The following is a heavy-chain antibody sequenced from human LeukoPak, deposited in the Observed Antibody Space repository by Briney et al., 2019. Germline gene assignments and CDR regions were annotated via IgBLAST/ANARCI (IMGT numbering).Heavy chain of an antibody. CDR3: ARDPWGIASSRLFDY. D-gene: IGHD6-13*01. J-gene: IGHJ4*02. Sequence: GGSLRLSCAASGFTFDDYGMSWVRQAPGKGLEWVSGINLNGGSTGYADSVKGRFTISRYNAKNSLYLQMNSLRAEDTALYYCARDPWGIASSRLFDYWGQGTLVTVSS. CDR2: INLNGGST. V-gene: IGHV3-20*04. CDR1: GFTFDDYG.